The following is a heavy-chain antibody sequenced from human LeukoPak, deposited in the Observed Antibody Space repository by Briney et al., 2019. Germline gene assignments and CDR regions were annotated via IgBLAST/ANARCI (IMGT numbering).Heavy chain of an antibody. CDR3: ARDPFDYYDSSGYVYY. CDR1: GGTFSSYA. J-gene: IGHJ4*02. D-gene: IGHD3-22*01. Sequence: SVKVSCKASGGTFSSYAISWVRQAPGQGLGWMGRIIPILGIANYAQKFQGRVTITADKSTSTAYMELSSLRSEDTAVYYCARDPFDYYDSSGYVYYWGQGTLVTVSS. V-gene: IGHV1-69*04. CDR2: IIPILGIA.